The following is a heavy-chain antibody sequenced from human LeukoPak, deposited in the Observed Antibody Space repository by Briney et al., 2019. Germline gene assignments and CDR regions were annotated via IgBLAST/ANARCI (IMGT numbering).Heavy chain of an antibody. Sequence: KSGGSLRLSCAASGFTFSSYSMNWVRQAPGKGLEWVSSISSSSSYIYYADSVKGRFTISRDNAKNSLYLQMNSLRAEDTAVYYCARAVYCSGGSCYWDYYYGMDVWGQGTTVIVSS. CDR3: ARAVYCSGGSCYWDYYYGMDV. J-gene: IGHJ6*02. V-gene: IGHV3-21*01. CDR1: GFTFSSYS. D-gene: IGHD2-15*01. CDR2: ISSSSSYI.